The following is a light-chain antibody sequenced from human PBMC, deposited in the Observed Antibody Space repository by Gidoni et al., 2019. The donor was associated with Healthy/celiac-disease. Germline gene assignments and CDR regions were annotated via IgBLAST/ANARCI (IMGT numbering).Light chain of an antibody. Sequence: DIQMTQSPSTLSASVGDRVTITCRASQSISSRLAWYQQKPGKAPKLLIYKASSLESGVPSRFSGSGSGKEFTLTISSLQPDDFATYYCQQYNSYWWTFXXXTKVEIK. CDR1: QSISSR. CDR3: QQYNSYWWT. J-gene: IGKJ1*01. CDR2: KAS. V-gene: IGKV1-5*03.